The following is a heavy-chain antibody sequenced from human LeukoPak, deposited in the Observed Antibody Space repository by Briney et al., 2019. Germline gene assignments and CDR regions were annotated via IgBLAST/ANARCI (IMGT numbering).Heavy chain of an antibody. CDR2: ISGDGSVT. CDR3: AVRIAVPGGFDN. V-gene: IGHV3-74*01. Sequence: GGSLRLSCAASGFTFSSFWMHWVRQVPGKGPVWVSHISGDGSVTGYADSVKGRFTISRDNARNTLYVQMNSLRAEDTAVYYCAVRIAVPGGFDNWGQGTLVTVSS. CDR1: GFTFSSFW. D-gene: IGHD6-19*01. J-gene: IGHJ4*02.